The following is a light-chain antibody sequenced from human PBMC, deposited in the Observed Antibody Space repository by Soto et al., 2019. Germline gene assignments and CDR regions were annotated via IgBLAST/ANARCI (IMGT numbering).Light chain of an antibody. J-gene: IGLJ2*01. CDR3: CSYAGGTSVV. Sequence: QSALTQPASVSGSPGQSITISCTGTSSDVGKYNLVSWYQQHPGKAPKLMIYGDVERPSGISNRFSGSKSGNTASLTISGLRTEDEADYYCCSYAGGTSVVFGGGTKLTVL. V-gene: IGLV2-23*01. CDR1: SSDVGKYNL. CDR2: GDV.